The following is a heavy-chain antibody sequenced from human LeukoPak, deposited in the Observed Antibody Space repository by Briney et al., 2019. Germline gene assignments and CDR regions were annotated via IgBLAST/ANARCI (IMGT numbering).Heavy chain of an antibody. CDR2: IKDDGGER. CDR1: GFTFSRYW. Sequence: PGGSLRLSCAASGFTFSRYWMSWVRQTPEKGLEWVANIKDDGGERYYVDSVKGRFTVSRDNAKNSLYLQMSSLRAEDTAVYYCVTYRNYDSSRSEPRLDYWGQGTLVTVSS. V-gene: IGHV3-7*05. CDR3: VTYRNYDSSRSEPRLDY. D-gene: IGHD3-22*01. J-gene: IGHJ4*02.